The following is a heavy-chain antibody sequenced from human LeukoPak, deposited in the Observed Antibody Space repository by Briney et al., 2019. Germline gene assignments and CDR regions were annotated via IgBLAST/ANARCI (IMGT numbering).Heavy chain of an antibody. CDR3: AKGYSSSWMAFDI. CDR2: IHYSGTT. J-gene: IGHJ3*02. V-gene: IGHV4-59*01. D-gene: IGHD6-13*01. CDR1: GGSISDDY. Sequence: SQTLSLTCTVSGGSISDDYWSWLRQPPGEGLEWIAYIHYSGTTNYNPSFRSRVTISIDTSKKQFSLKVSSVTAADTAVYYCAKGYSSSWMAFDIWGQGTMVTVSS.